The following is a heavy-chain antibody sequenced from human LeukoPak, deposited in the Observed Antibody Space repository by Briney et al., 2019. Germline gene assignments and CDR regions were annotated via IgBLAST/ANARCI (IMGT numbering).Heavy chain of an antibody. CDR2: IYHSGST. CDR3: ASLVVPAADYYYYYMDV. CDR1: GGSISSSNW. D-gene: IGHD2-2*01. Sequence: SGTLSLTCAVSGGSISSSNWWSWVRQPPGKGLEWIGEIYHSGSTNYNPSLKSRVTISVDKSKNQFSLKLSSVAAADTAVYYCASLVVPAADYYYYYMDVWGKGTTVTTSS. V-gene: IGHV4-4*02. J-gene: IGHJ6*03.